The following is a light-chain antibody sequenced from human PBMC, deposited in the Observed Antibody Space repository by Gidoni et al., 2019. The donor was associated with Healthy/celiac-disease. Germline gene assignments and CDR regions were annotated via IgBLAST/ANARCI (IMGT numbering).Light chain of an antibody. CDR3: QQFNSYSLT. CDR1: QGISSA. J-gene: IGKJ4*01. V-gene: IGKV1-13*02. CDR2: DAS. Sequence: AIQLTQSPSSLSASVGDRVTITCRASQGISSALAWYQQKPVKAPKLLIYDASSLESGVPSRVSVSGSGTDFTLTISSLQPEDFATYYCQQFNSYSLTFXGXTKVEIK.